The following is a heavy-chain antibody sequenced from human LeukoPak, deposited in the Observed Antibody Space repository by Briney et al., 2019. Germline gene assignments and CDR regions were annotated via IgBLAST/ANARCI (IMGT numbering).Heavy chain of an antibody. CDR3: ARPRSAYYDSSGFYI. Sequence: ASVKVSCKASGYTFTSYDIHWVRQATGQGLEWMGWMSTNNDITGYAQKFQGRVTMTRSTSMSTAYMELSSPRSEDTAVYYCARPRSAYYDSSGFYIWGQGSLVTVSS. D-gene: IGHD3-22*01. V-gene: IGHV1-8*01. J-gene: IGHJ4*02. CDR1: GYTFTSYD. CDR2: MSTNNDIT.